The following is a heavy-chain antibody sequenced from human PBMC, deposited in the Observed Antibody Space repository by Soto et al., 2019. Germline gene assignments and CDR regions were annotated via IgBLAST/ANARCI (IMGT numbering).Heavy chain of an antibody. Sequence: GGSLRLSCAASGFTFSTYTMNWVRQAPGKGLEWVAVISYDGSNKYYADSVKGRFTISRDNSKDTLYLQMNSLRAEDTAVYYCAIYSSGWYPLDYWGQGTLVTVSS. CDR1: GFTFSTYT. V-gene: IGHV3-30*03. CDR2: ISYDGSNK. J-gene: IGHJ4*02. D-gene: IGHD6-19*01. CDR3: AIYSSGWYPLDY.